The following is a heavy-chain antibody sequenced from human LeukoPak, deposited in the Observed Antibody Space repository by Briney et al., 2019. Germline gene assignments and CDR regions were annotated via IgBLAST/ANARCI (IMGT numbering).Heavy chain of an antibody. V-gene: IGHV3-30*18. Sequence: GGSLRLSCAASGFTFSSYGMHWVRQAPGKGLEWVAVISYDGSNKYYADSVKGRFTISRDNSKNTLYLQMNSLRAEDTAVYYCAKGITMIVVAFFDYWGQGTLVTVSS. CDR2: ISYDGSNK. D-gene: IGHD3-22*01. J-gene: IGHJ4*02. CDR3: AKGITMIVVAFFDY. CDR1: GFTFSSYG.